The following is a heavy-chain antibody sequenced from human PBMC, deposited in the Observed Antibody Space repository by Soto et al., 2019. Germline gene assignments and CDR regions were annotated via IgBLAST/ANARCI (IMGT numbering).Heavy chain of an antibody. D-gene: IGHD4-17*01. CDR3: VRDDDYGGTNNWFDP. CDR2: ISSSGNSI. CDR1: GFRFSDYY. V-gene: IGHV3-11*01. Sequence: QEQLVESGGGVAKPGGSLRLSCTASGFRFSDYYMSWIGQAPGKGLECIAYISSSGNSIYYADSVKGRFTVSRDNAKNSLYLHMNSLTADDTAMYYCVRDDDYGGTNNWFDPWGQGTLVTVSS. J-gene: IGHJ5*02.